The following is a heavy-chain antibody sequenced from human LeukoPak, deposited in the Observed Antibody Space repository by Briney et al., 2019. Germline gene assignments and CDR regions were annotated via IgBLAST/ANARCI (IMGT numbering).Heavy chain of an antibody. CDR3: ARDRLVVIAATMTIYYYYGMDV. CDR1: GGSISRYY. CDR2: IYYSGST. Sequence: SETLSLTCTVSGGSISRYYWSWIRQPPGKGLEWIGYIYYSGSTNYNPSLKSRVTISVDTSKNQFSLKLSSVTAADTAVYYCARDRLVVIAATMTIYYYYGMDVWGQGTTVTVSS. J-gene: IGHJ6*02. D-gene: IGHD2-15*01. V-gene: IGHV4-59*01.